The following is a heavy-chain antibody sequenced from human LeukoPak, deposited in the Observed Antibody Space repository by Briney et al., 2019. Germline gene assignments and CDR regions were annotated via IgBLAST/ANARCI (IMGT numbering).Heavy chain of an antibody. CDR2: IYYSGST. J-gene: IGHJ3*02. Sequence: SETLSLTCPVSGGSISSYYWSWIRQPPGKGLEWIGYIYYSGSTNYNPSLKSRVTISVDTSKNQFSLKLSSVTAADTAVYYCARDKPPYSSCWYGACDNWGQGTMVTVSS. V-gene: IGHV4-59*01. CDR3: ARDKPPYSSCWYGACDN. CDR1: GGSISSYY. D-gene: IGHD6-19*01.